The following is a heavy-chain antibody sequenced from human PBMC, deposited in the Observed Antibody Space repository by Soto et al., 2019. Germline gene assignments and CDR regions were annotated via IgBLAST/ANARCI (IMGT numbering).Heavy chain of an antibody. CDR2: VSANGQGI. D-gene: IGHD3-10*01. Sequence: EVQLLESGGGLVQPGGSLRLFCAASGFTFSSSAISWVRQAPGKGLEWVSAVSANGQGIYYADSVRGRFTISRDNSKNTVFLHMDSLSAEDTAVYYCAKDRHYPRDYFHYWGQGTLVTVSS. J-gene: IGHJ4*02. CDR3: AKDRHYPRDYFHY. CDR1: GFTFSSSA. V-gene: IGHV3-23*01.